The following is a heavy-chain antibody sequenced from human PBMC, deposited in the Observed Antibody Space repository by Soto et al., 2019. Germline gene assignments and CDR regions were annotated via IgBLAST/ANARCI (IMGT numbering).Heavy chain of an antibody. CDR1: GFTFSDYY. V-gene: IGHV3-11*06. J-gene: IGHJ4*02. Sequence: QVQLVESGGGLVKPGGSLRLSCAASGFTFSDYYMSWIRQAPGKGLEWVAYISSSSSYTNYADSVKGRFTISRDNAKNSLYLQMNSLRAEDTAVYYCARDQRIAEAGRVPDYWGQGTLVTVSS. D-gene: IGHD6-13*01. CDR2: ISSSSSYT. CDR3: ARDQRIAEAGRVPDY.